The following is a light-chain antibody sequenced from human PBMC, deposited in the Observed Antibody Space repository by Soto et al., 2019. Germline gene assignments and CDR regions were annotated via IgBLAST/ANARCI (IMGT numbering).Light chain of an antibody. CDR2: DDS. CDR3: QVWDGLSDHVI. J-gene: IGLJ2*01. Sequence: SYELTQPTSVSVAPGQTARINCGGNNIESKSVHWYQQRPGQAPVLVVHDDSDRPSGIPERISGSNSGNTATLTISRVEAGDEAEYYCQVWDGLSDHVIFGGGTKVTVL. CDR1: NIESKS. V-gene: IGLV3-21*02.